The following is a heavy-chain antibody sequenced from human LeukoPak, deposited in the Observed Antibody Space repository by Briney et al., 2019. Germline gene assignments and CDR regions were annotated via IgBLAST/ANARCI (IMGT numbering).Heavy chain of an antibody. CDR1: GFTFSSYS. V-gene: IGHV3-21*01. D-gene: IGHD2-2*01. CDR2: ISSSSSYI. CDR3: ARDRGDCSSTSCYRVPFDP. Sequence: GGSLRLSSAASGFTFSSYSMNWVRQAPGKGLEWVSSISSSSSYIYYADSVKGRFTISRDNAKNSLYLQMNSLRAEDTAVYYCARDRGDCSSTSCYRVPFDPWGQGTLVTVSS. J-gene: IGHJ5*02.